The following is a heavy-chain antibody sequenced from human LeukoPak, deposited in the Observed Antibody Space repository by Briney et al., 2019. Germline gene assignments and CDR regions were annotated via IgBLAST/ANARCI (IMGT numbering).Heavy chain of an antibody. CDR2: INHSGST. CDR3: ARLRYSSGSLTG. Sequence: SETLSLTCAVYGGSFSGYYWSWIRQPPGKGLEWIGEINHSGSTNYNPSLKSRVTISVDTSKNRFSLKLSSVTAADTAVYYCARLRYSSGSLTGWGQGTLVTVSS. J-gene: IGHJ4*02. V-gene: IGHV4-34*01. D-gene: IGHD6-19*01. CDR1: GGSFSGYY.